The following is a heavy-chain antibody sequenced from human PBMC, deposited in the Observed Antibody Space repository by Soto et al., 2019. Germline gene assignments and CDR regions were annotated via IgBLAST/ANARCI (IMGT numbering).Heavy chain of an antibody. V-gene: IGHV4-34*01. CDR1: GGSFSGYY. CDR3: ARVYKQQLVPYNWFDP. J-gene: IGHJ5*02. Sequence: PSETLSLTCAVYGGSFSGYYWSWIRQPPGKGLEWIGEINHSGNTNYNPSLKSRVTISVDTSKNQFSLKLSSVTAADTAVYYCARVYKQQLVPYNWFDPWGQGPPVTVSS. D-gene: IGHD6-13*01. CDR2: INHSGNT.